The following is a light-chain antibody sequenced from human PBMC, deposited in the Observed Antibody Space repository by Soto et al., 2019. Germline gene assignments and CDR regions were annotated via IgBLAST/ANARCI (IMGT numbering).Light chain of an antibody. CDR3: QQYGTSRYT. V-gene: IGKV3-20*01. CDR2: HAS. J-gene: IGKJ2*01. CDR1: QSVTGSF. Sequence: EIVLTQSPGTLSLSPGARATLSCRASQSVTGSFLAWYQQKPGQAPRLLIYHASSRATGIPDRFSGSGSGTDFTLTISRLGPEDFAVYYCQQYGTSRYTFGQGTKLEIK.